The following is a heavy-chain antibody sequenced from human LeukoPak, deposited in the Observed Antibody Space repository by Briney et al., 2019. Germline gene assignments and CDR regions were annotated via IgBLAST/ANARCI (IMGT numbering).Heavy chain of an antibody. CDR1: GYTFTGYY. D-gene: IGHD3-9*01. J-gene: IGHJ3*02. CDR2: INPNSGGT. Sequence: GASVKVSCKASGYTFTGYYMHWVRQAPGQGLEWMGWINPNSGGTNYAQKFQGRVTMTRDTSISTAYMELSRLRSDDTAVYYCAISYYDILASYDAFDIWGQGTMVTVSS. CDR3: AISYYDILASYDAFDI. V-gene: IGHV1-2*02.